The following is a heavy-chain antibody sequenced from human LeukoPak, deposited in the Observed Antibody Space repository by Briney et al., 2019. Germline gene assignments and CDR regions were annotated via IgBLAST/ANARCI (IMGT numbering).Heavy chain of an antibody. Sequence: PGRSLRLSCVASGFAFSSYTMHWVRQAPGKGLEWVAVISNDASNKYYADSVKGRFTISRDNSKNTLYLQMNSLRAEDTAVYSCAKDRGYCSGSGCYDFDYWGQGTLVTVSS. CDR2: ISNDASNK. CDR1: GFAFSSYT. V-gene: IGHV3-30*04. CDR3: AKDRGYCSGSGCYDFDY. J-gene: IGHJ4*02. D-gene: IGHD2-15*01.